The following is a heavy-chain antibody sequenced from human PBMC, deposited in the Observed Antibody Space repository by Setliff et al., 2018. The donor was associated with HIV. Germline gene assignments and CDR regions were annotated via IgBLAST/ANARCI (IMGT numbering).Heavy chain of an antibody. Sequence: AASVKVSCKASGYTVSDDYIHWIRQAPGRGLEWMGWINPSGGTTSYAQKFQVRVTMTRDTSIDTAYMELTSLTSEDTAVYYCARGRGSSAWFDPWGQGTLVTVSS. CDR2: INPSGGTT. CDR3: ARGRGSSAWFDP. J-gene: IGHJ5*02. V-gene: IGHV1-2*02. D-gene: IGHD3-10*01. CDR1: GYTVSDDY.